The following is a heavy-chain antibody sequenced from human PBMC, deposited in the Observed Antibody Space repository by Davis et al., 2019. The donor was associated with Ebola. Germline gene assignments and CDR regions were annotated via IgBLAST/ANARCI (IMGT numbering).Heavy chain of an antibody. CDR2: ISSNGGST. CDR1: GFTFSSYA. J-gene: IGHJ4*02. V-gene: IGHV3-64*01. CDR3: ARDIYSSGWYGGGVAY. Sequence: GESLKISCAASGFTFSSYAMHWVRQAPGKGLEYVSAISSNGGSTYYANSVKGRFTISRDNSKNTLYLQMNSLRAEDTAVYYCARDIYSSGWYGGGVAYWGQGTLVTVSS. D-gene: IGHD6-19*01.